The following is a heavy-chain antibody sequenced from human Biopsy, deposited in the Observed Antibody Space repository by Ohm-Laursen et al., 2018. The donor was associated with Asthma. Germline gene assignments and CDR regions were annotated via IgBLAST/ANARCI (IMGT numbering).Heavy chain of an antibody. CDR3: ARATSTWSQSGPHFFDH. CDR1: PGSINDYY. CDR2: VHSSGST. V-gene: IGHV4-59*01. J-gene: IGHJ5*02. Sequence: TLSLTCPVSPGSINDYYWNWIRQFPGKGLDWIGYVHSSGSTRFNPSLKSRVTVSVDTSVDQVSLRLSSVSAADTAIYYCARATSTWSQSGPHFFDHWGPGTLVTVSS. D-gene: IGHD6-13*01.